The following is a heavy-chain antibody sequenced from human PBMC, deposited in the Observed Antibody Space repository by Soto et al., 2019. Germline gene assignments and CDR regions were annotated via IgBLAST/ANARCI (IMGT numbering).Heavy chain of an antibody. J-gene: IGHJ6*03. V-gene: IGHV4-59*01. D-gene: IGHD6-6*01. CDR1: GGSISSYY. Sequence: PSETLSLTCTVSGGSISSYYWSWIRQPPGKGLEWIGYIYYSGSTNYNPSLKSRVTISVDTSKNQFSLKLSSVTAADTAVYYCAREIIAARPDYYYYMDVWGKGTKVTVSS. CDR3: AREIIAARPDYYYYMDV. CDR2: IYYSGST.